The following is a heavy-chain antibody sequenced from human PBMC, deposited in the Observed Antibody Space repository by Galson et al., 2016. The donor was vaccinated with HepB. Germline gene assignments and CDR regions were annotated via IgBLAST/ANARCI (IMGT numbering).Heavy chain of an antibody. D-gene: IGHD1-26*01. Sequence: ETLSLTCTVSGGSISSRSYYWGWIRQPPGKGLEWIGSIYYSGNTYYNPSLKSRVTISIDTSKNQFSLKLSSVTAADTAVYYCARNIVGAVYYFDYWGQGTLVTVSS. J-gene: IGHJ4*02. CDR2: IYYSGNT. CDR1: GGSISSRSYY. CDR3: ARNIVGAVYYFDY. V-gene: IGHV4-39*01.